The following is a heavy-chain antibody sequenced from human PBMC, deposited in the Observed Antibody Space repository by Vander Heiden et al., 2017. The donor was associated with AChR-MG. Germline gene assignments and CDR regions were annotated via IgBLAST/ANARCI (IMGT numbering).Heavy chain of an antibody. Sequence: QVQLVQSGAEVQKPRSSVKVSCQAAGGTFSSYAISWVPQAPGQGLEWMGGIIPSVGTANYAQKFQGRVTITADESTSTAYMELSSLRSEDTAVYYCARDNIRPDYYGMDVWGQGTTVTVSS. CDR3: ARDNIRPDYYGMDV. CDR2: IIPSVGTA. J-gene: IGHJ6*02. CDR1: GGTFSSYA. V-gene: IGHV1-69*01.